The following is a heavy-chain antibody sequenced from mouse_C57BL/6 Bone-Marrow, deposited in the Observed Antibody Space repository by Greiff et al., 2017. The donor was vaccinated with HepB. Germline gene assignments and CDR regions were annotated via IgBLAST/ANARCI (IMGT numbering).Heavy chain of an antibody. V-gene: IGHV5-17*01. Sequence: EVKVEESGGGLVKPGGSLKLSCAASGFTFSDYGMHWVRQAPEKGLEWVAYISSGSSTIYYADTVKGRFTISRDNAKNTLFLQMTSLRSEDTAMYYCARRGTTVVARDYAMDYWGQGTSVTVSS. CDR1: GFTFSDYG. CDR3: ARRGTTVVARDYAMDY. D-gene: IGHD1-1*01. CDR2: ISSGSSTI. J-gene: IGHJ4*01.